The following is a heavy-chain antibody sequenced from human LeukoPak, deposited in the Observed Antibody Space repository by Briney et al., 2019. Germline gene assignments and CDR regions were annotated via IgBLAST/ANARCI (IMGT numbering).Heavy chain of an antibody. CDR1: GGTFSSYA. CDR3: ARGDRRDIVVDILTDHYGMDV. Sequence: SVKVSCKASGGTFSSYAISWVRQAPGQGLEWVGGIIPIFGTANYAQKFQGRVTITADESTSTAYMELSSLRSEDTAVYYCARGDRRDIVVDILTDHYGMDVWGKGTTVTVSS. D-gene: IGHD2-2*01. J-gene: IGHJ6*04. V-gene: IGHV1-69*13. CDR2: IIPIFGTA.